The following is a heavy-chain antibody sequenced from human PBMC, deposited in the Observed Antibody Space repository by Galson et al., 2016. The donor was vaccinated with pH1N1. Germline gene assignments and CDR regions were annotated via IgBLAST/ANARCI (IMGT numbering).Heavy chain of an antibody. Sequence: SLRLSCAASGFTFSNYAMNWVRQAPGKGLEWVSGISGSGGSTNYAESVKGRFIISRDNFKNTLYLQMNSLRAEDTAIFYCAKVGSYCSGGRCYYFDHWGQGTLVSVSS. J-gene: IGHJ4*02. V-gene: IGHV3-23*01. CDR3: AKVGSYCSGGRCYYFDH. D-gene: IGHD2-15*01. CDR2: ISGSGGST. CDR1: GFTFSNYA.